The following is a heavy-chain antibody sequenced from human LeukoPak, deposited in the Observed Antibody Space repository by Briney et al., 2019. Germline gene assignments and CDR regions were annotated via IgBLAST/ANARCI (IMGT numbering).Heavy chain of an antibody. J-gene: IGHJ4*02. CDR1: GGSISSYY. CDR3: ARGDHGGKSDY. D-gene: IGHD3-16*01. Sequence: SETLSLTCTVSGGSISSYYWSWIRQPPGKGLEWIGYIYYSGSTNYSPSLKSRVTISVDTSKNQFSLKLSSVTAADTAVYYCARGDHGGKSDYWGQGTLVTVSS. CDR2: IYYSGST. V-gene: IGHV4-59*01.